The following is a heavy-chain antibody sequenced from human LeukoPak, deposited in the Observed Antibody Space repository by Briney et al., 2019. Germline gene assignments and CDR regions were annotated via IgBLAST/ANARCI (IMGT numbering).Heavy chain of an antibody. CDR3: ARADWDTAMIDY. CDR2: ISSSSSYI. J-gene: IGHJ4*02. Sequence: GGSLRLSCAASGFTFSNYNMNWVRQAPGKGLEWVSSISSSSSYIYYADSVKGRFTISRDNAKNSLYLQMNSLRAEDTAVYYCARADWDTAMIDYWGQGTLATVSS. CDR1: GFTFSNYN. D-gene: IGHD5-18*01. V-gene: IGHV3-21*01.